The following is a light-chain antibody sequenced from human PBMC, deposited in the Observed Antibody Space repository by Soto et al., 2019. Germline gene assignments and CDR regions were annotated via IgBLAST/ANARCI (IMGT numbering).Light chain of an antibody. J-gene: IGLJ1*01. Sequence: SYELTQPPSVSVAPGKTARITCGGNNIGSKSVHWYQQKPGQAPVLVIYYDSDRPSGIPERFSGSNSGNTATLTISRGEAGDEADYYCQVWDSSSDPYVFGTGTQLTVL. CDR2: YDS. CDR1: NIGSKS. V-gene: IGLV3-21*04. CDR3: QVWDSSSDPYV.